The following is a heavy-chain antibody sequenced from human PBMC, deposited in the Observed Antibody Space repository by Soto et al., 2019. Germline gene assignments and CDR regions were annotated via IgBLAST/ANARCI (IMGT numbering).Heavy chain of an antibody. V-gene: IGHV4-34*01. CDR2: INHSGST. CDR3: AKVFSKQKFLVATISRWADAFDI. J-gene: IGHJ3*02. D-gene: IGHD5-12*01. CDR1: GGSFSGYY. Sequence: SETPSLTCAVYGGSFSGYYWGWIRQHPGKGLEWIGEINHSGSTNYNPSLKSRVTISVDTSKNQFSLKLSSVTAADTAVYYCAKVFSKQKFLVATISRWADAFDIWGQGTMVTVSS.